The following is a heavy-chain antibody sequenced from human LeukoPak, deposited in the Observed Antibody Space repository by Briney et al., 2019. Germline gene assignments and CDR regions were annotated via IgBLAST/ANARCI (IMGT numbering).Heavy chain of an antibody. Sequence: EASVKVSCKASGYTFTSYAMHWVRQAPGQRLEWMGWINAGNGNTKYSQKFQGRVTITRDTPASTAYMELSSLRPEDTAVYYCARDLSRITMVRGVNGMDVWGKGTTVTVSS. J-gene: IGHJ6*04. V-gene: IGHV1-3*01. CDR3: ARDLSRITMVRGVNGMDV. CDR2: INAGNGNT. D-gene: IGHD3-10*01. CDR1: GYTFTSYA.